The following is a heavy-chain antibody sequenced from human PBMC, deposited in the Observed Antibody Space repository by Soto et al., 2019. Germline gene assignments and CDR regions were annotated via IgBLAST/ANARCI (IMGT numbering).Heavy chain of an antibody. CDR1: GGTFSSYA. Sequence: SVKVSCKASGGTFSSYAISWVRQAPGQGLEWMGGIIPISGTANYAQKFQGRVTITADASTSTAYVELSSLRSEDTAVYYSARGGKRSSPSRWFDPWGQGTLVTVSS. CDR3: ARGGKRSSPSRWFDP. J-gene: IGHJ5*02. D-gene: IGHD6-6*01. CDR2: IIPISGTA. V-gene: IGHV1-69*13.